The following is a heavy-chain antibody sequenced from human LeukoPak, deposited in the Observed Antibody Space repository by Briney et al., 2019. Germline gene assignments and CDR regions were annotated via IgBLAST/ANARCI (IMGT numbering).Heavy chain of an antibody. V-gene: IGHV3-21*04. J-gene: IGHJ3*02. CDR3: ATSATYSGSYPNDAFDI. D-gene: IGHD1-26*01. CDR1: GFTFSSYS. Sequence: PGGSLRLSCAASGFTFSSYSMNWVRQAPGKGLEWVSSISSSSSYIYYADSVKGRFTISRDNAKNSLYLQMNSLRAEDTAVYYCATSATYSGSYPNDAFDIWGQGTMVTVSS. CDR2: ISSSSSYI.